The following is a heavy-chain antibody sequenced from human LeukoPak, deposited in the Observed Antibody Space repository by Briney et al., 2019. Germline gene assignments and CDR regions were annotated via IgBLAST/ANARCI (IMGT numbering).Heavy chain of an antibody. CDR2: ISYSGST. D-gene: IGHD6-19*01. CDR1: GGSISSINYY. V-gene: IGHV4-39*07. Sequence: PSETLSLTCTVSGGSISSINYYWGWIRQPPGKGLEWIGSISYSGSTYYNPSLKSRVTISVDTSKNQFSLKLSSVTAADTAVYYCARLAFRIAVAGKGLDYWGQGTLVTVSS. CDR3: ARLAFRIAVAGKGLDY. J-gene: IGHJ4*02.